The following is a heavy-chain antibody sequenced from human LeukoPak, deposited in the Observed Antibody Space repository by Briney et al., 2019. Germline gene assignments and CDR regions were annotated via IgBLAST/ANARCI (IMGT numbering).Heavy chain of an antibody. J-gene: IGHJ5*02. Sequence: AASVKVSCKASGGTFSSYAISWVRQAPGQGLEWMGGIIPIFGTANYAQKFQGRVTITTDESTSTAYMELSSLRSEDTAVYYCARGISSGWWFDPWGQGTLVTVSP. CDR3: ARGISSGWWFDP. CDR1: GGTFSSYA. CDR2: IIPIFGTA. D-gene: IGHD6-19*01. V-gene: IGHV1-69*05.